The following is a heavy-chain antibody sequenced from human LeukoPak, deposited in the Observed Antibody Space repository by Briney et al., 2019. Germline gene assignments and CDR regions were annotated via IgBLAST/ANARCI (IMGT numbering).Heavy chain of an antibody. CDR1: GFTFSSYA. J-gene: IGHJ4*02. CDR2: ISGSGGST. D-gene: IGHD5-24*01. Sequence: GGSLRLSCAASGFTFSSYAMSWVRQAPGKGLEWVSAISGSGGSTYYADSVKGRFTISRDNSKNTLYLQMNSLRAEDTAVYYCARDPGWLQDRGVDYWGQGTLVTVSS. V-gene: IGHV3-23*01. CDR3: ARDPGWLQDRGVDY.